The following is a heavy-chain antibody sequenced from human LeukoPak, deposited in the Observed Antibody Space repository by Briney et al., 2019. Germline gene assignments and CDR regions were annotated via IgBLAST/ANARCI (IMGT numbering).Heavy chain of an antibody. CDR2: ISASGGST. V-gene: IGHV3-23*01. D-gene: IGHD6-13*01. CDR1: GFIFSSYA. CDR3: AKVAGPPLYYYMDV. J-gene: IGHJ6*03. Sequence: GGSLTLSCAVSGFIFSSYAMSWVRQAAGKGLEWVSGISASGGSTYYADSVKRRCPISRDNSKNTLYLQMNSLRAEDTAVYYCAKVAGPPLYYYMDVWGKGTTVRLSS.